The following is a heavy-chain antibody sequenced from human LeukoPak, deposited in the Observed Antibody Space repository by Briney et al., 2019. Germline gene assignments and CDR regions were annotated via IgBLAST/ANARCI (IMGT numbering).Heavy chain of an antibody. CDR2: ISSSSSYI. Sequence: GGSLRLSCAASGFTFSSYSMNWVRQAPGKGLEWVSSISSSSSYIYYADSVKGRFTISRDNAKNSLYLQMNSLRAEDTAVYYCARDGAAEAFDIWGQGTMVTVSS. CDR3: ARDGAAEAFDI. J-gene: IGHJ3*02. CDR1: GFTFSSYS. V-gene: IGHV3-21*01. D-gene: IGHD1-26*01.